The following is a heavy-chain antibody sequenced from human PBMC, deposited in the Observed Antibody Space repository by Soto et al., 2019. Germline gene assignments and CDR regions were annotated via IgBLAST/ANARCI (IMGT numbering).Heavy chain of an antibody. V-gene: IGHV4-59*07. CDR2: ICYGGSI. Sequence: QVQLQESGPALVRPSDSLSLMCSVSGVPITTFYWSWIRQAPGKGLEYIGYICYGGSIHYNPALKSRFTVSVDTANNEFSLKLRSVTAADTAAYYCARGQLLHYQYGLDVWGQGTTVIV. D-gene: IGHD3-10*01. J-gene: IGHJ6*01. CDR1: GVPITTFY. CDR3: ARGQLLHYQYGLDV.